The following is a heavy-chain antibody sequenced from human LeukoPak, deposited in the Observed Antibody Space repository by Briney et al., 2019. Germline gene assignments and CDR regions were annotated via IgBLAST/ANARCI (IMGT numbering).Heavy chain of an antibody. J-gene: IGHJ6*02. Sequence: GGSLRLSCAASGFTFSSYAMHWVRQAPGKGLEWVAVIPYDGSNKYYADSVKGRFTISRDNSKNTLYLQMNSLRAEDTAVYYCARIGIAATSFGMDVWGQGTTVTVSS. CDR3: ARIGIAATSFGMDV. V-gene: IGHV3-30-3*01. D-gene: IGHD2-15*01. CDR1: GFTFSSYA. CDR2: IPYDGSNK.